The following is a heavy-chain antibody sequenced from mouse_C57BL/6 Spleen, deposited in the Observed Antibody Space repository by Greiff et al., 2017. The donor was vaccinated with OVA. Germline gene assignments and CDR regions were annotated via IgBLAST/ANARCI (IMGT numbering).Heavy chain of an antibody. CDR3: AREGRGTRYYAMDY. CDR2: INPKNGGT. D-gene: IGHD3-1*01. Sequence: EVQLQQSGPELVKPGASVKISCKASGYTFTDYYMNWVKQSHGKSLEWIGDINPKNGGTSYNQKFKGKATLTVDKSSSTAYMELRSLTSEDSAVYYCAREGRGTRYYAMDYWGQGTSVTVSS. CDR1: GYTFTDYY. J-gene: IGHJ4*01. V-gene: IGHV1-26*01.